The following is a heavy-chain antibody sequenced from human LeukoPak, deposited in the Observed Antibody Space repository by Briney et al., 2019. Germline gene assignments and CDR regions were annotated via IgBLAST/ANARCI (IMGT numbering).Heavy chain of an antibody. Sequence: SETLSLTCAVYGGSFSDYYRSWIRQPPGKGLEWIGEINHSGSTNYNPSLNSRVTISVDTSKNQFSLRLSSVTAADTAVYYCARESVVAAAPFDYWGQGTLVTVSS. J-gene: IGHJ4*02. CDR3: ARESVVAAAPFDY. CDR2: INHSGST. CDR1: GGSFSDYY. D-gene: IGHD2-15*01. V-gene: IGHV4-34*01.